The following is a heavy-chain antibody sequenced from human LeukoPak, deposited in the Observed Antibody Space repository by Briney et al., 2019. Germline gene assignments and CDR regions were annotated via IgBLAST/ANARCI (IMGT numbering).Heavy chain of an antibody. CDR3: ARDRGYYDLLTGYYTGYFDP. J-gene: IGHJ5*02. Sequence: SETLSLTCTVSGGSISNSSFYWGWIRQSPGKGLEWIGTIYYKRYTFYNSSLKSRVILPIDTSKNQFFLKVTSVTAADTAVYYCARDRGYYDLLTGYYTGYFDPWGQGTLVTVSS. D-gene: IGHD3/OR15-3a*01. V-gene: IGHV4-39*07. CDR2: IYYKRYT. CDR1: GGSISNSSFY.